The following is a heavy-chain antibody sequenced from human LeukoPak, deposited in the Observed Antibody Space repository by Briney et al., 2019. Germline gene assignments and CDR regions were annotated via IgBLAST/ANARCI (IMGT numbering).Heavy chain of an antibody. V-gene: IGHV3-43*02. J-gene: IGHJ4*02. CDR1: GFTFDNYA. D-gene: IGHD3-22*01. CDR2: ISGDGGST. CDR3: AREGSGYYTDY. Sequence: AGGSLRLSCAASGFTFDNYAMHWIRQAPGKGLEWVSLISGDGGSTYYADSVKGRFTISRDNAKNSLYLQMNSLRAEDTAVYYCAREGSGYYTDYWGQGTLVTVSS.